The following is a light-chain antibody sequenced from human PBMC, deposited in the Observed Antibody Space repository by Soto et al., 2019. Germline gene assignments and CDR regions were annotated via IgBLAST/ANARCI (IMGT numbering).Light chain of an antibody. J-gene: IGKJ1*01. V-gene: IGKV1-5*01. CDR1: QSLGIW. CDR2: DAS. CDR3: EEYNGNWGT. Sequence: DIQMTQSPSTLSASVGDRVTITCRASQSLGIWLAWHQQKPGKAPKLLIYDASTLKSGVPLRFSGSGSGTKFTLAINSLEPDDFATCYCEEYNGNWGTVALGT.